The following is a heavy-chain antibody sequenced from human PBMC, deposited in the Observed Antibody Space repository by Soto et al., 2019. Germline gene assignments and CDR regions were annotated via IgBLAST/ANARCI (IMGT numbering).Heavy chain of an antibody. CDR3: ARWWNDEEWVETMDV. CDR2: IYYDGSNE. D-gene: IGHD1-1*01. V-gene: IGHV3-33*01. J-gene: IGHJ6*01. CDR1: GFLFSEYG. Sequence: QVQLVESGGAVVQPGRSLRLSCGASGFLFSEYGMHWVRQAPGKGLEWVAVIYYDGSNEHYSESVRGRFTISRDNSKNMLYLEMNSLRAEDTAIYYCARWWNDEEWVETMDVWGQGTTVTVSS.